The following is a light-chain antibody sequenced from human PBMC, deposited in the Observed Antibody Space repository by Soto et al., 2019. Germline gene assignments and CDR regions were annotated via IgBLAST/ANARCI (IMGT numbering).Light chain of an antibody. CDR3: QQYNNWPGT. Sequence: ETGMTQSPATLSVTPGERATLSCRASQSISSNLAWFQQKPGQAPRLLISDASTRATGIPARFSGSGSGTEFTLTISSLQSEDFAVYYCQQYNNWPGTFGQGTKVDIK. CDR1: QSISSN. CDR2: DAS. J-gene: IGKJ1*01. V-gene: IGKV3-15*01.